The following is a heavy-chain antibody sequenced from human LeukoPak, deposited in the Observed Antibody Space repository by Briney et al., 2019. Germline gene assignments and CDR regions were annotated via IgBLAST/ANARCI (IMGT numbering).Heavy chain of an antibody. CDR2: ISSSSSTI. CDR3: ARQYYDIWSGYYTADYYFDY. V-gene: IGHV3-48*02. J-gene: IGHJ4*02. D-gene: IGHD3-3*01. Sequence: PGGSLRLSCAASGFTFSSYSMNWVRQAPGKGLEWVSYISSSSSTIYYADSVKGRFTISRDNAKNSLYLQMNSLRDEDTAVYYCARQYYDIWSGYYTADYYFDYWGQGTLVTVSS. CDR1: GFTFSSYS.